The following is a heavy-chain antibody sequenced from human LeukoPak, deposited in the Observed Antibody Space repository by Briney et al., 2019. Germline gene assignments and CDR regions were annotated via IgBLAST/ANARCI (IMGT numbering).Heavy chain of an antibody. CDR3: AKGRGVAVAGTFDY. CDR2: ISWNSGSI. CDR1: GFTFDDYA. J-gene: IGHJ4*02. Sequence: GRSLRLSWAASGFTFDDYAMHWVRQAPGKGLEWVSGISWNSGSIGYADSVKGRFTTSRDNAKNSLYLQMNSLRAEDMALYYCAKGRGVAVAGTFDYWGQGTLVTVSS. D-gene: IGHD6-19*01. V-gene: IGHV3-9*03.